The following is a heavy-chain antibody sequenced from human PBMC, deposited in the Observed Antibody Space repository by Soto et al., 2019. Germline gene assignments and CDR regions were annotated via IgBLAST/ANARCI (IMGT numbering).Heavy chain of an antibody. CDR1: GYMFISYG. CDR2: ISASNGNT. D-gene: IGHD3-10*01. J-gene: IGHJ4*02. CDR3: VRDLDGSGSYYTDY. Sequence: ASVKVSCKASGYMFISYGINWVRQAPGQGLEWMGWISASNGNTKYAQNFQGRVTMTTDTSTSTAYMEMRRLRSDDTAVYYCVRDLDGSGSYYTDYWGPGTLVTVSS. V-gene: IGHV1-18*01.